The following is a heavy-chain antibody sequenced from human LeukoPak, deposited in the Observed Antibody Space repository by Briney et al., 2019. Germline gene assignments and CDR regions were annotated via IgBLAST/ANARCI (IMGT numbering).Heavy chain of an antibody. V-gene: IGHV4-39*01. J-gene: IGHJ4*02. D-gene: IGHD3-10*01. CDR2: IYYSGST. Sequence: SETLSLTCTVSGGSISSSSYYWGWIRQPPGKGLEWIGSIYYSGSTYYNPSLKSRVTISVDTSKNQFSLKLSSVTAADTAVYYCARSGAAPRAYFDYWGQGTLVTVSS. CDR3: ARSGAAPRAYFDY. CDR1: GGSISSSSYY.